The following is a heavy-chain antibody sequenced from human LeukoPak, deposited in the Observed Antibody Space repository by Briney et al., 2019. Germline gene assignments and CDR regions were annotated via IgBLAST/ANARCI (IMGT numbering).Heavy chain of an antibody. CDR1: GFTFSTYA. CDR3: AKEGLENS. J-gene: IGHJ4*02. CDR2: ITNSAGRT. V-gene: IGHV3-23*01. Sequence: GGSLRLSCAASGFTFSTYAMSWVRQAPGRGLEWVSTITNSAGRTYYADSVTGRFTVSRDNSKNRLYLQMNSLRAEDTAVYYCAKEGLENSWGQGTLVTVSS.